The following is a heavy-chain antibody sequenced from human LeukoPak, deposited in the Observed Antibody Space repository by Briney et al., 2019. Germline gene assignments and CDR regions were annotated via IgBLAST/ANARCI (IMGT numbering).Heavy chain of an antibody. D-gene: IGHD2-15*01. V-gene: IGHV1-46*01. CDR3: ARGLAAGNY. CDR2: INPSGGST. Sequence: ASVKVSCKASGGTFSSYAISWVRQAPGQGLEWMGIINPSGGSTSHAQKFQGRVTMTRDMSTSTVYMELSSLRSEDTAVYYCARGLAAGNYWGQGTLVTVSS. CDR1: GGTFSSYA. J-gene: IGHJ4*02.